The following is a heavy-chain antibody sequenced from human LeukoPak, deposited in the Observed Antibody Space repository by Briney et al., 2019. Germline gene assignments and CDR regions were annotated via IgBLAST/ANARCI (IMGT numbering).Heavy chain of an antibody. V-gene: IGHV4-59*08. CDR1: GGSISSYY. J-gene: IGHJ4*02. CDR3: ASQQLWFGENVASFDY. D-gene: IGHD3-10*01. CDR2: IYNSGST. Sequence: SETLSLTCTVSGGSISSYYWSWIRQSPGKGLEWIGYIYNSGSTNYNPSLKSRVTISVDTSKNQFSLKLSSVTAADTAVCYCASQQLWFGENVASFDYWGQGTLVTVSS.